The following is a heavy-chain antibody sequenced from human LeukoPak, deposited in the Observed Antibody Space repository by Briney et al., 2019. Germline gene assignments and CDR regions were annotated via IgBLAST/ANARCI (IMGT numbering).Heavy chain of an antibody. J-gene: IGHJ5*02. Sequence: PSETLSLTCTVSGDSISSYYWSWIRQPAGKGMEWIGRFYIGGITNYNPFLKSRVTMSVDTSKNQFSLRLTSMTAADTAVYYCARVKPGGSSTSFDPWGQGTLVTVSS. V-gene: IGHV4-4*07. D-gene: IGHD2-15*01. CDR2: FYIGGIT. CDR3: ARVKPGGSSTSFDP. CDR1: GDSISSYY.